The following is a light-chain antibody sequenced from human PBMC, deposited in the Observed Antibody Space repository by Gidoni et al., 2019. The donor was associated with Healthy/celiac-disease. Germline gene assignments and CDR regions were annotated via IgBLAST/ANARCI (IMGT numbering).Light chain of an antibody. Sequence: QSALTQHAPVSGSPGTAITIPCTGTSSDAGSYNLVSWYPQHPGKAPKLMSYEGSKRPSGVSNRFSGSKSGNTASLTISGLQAEDEADYYCCSYAGSSSWVFGGGTKLTVL. CDR1: SSDAGSYNL. CDR2: EGS. CDR3: CSYAGSSSWV. J-gene: IGLJ3*02. V-gene: IGLV2-23*01.